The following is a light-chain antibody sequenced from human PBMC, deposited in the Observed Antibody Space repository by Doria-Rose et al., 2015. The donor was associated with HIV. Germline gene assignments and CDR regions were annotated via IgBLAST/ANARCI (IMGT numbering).Light chain of an antibody. V-gene: IGKV3-20*01. CDR2: DGS. CDR1: QSFSSTY. CDR3: HQYGASWT. J-gene: IGKJ1*01. Sequence: EIVMTQSPGTLSLSPGERANLSCRASQSFSSTYLAWYQQKPGPAPSLLIYDGSTRATGIPDRFSASGSGTDFTLTINRLEPEDFALYYRHQYGASWTFGQGTKVEI.